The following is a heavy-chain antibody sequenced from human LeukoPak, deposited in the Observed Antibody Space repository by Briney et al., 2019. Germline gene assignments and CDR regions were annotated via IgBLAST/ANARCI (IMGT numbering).Heavy chain of an antibody. CDR1: GGTFSSYA. CDR2: ITPIFGTA. CDR3: ARHIWPTTTYFDY. D-gene: IGHD1-7*01. J-gene: IGHJ4*02. Sequence: SVKVSCKASGGTFSSYAISWVRQAPGQGLEWMGGITPIFGTANYAQKFQGRVTITTDESTSTAYMELSSLRSEDTAVYYCARHIWPTTTYFDYWGQGTLVTVSS. V-gene: IGHV1-69*05.